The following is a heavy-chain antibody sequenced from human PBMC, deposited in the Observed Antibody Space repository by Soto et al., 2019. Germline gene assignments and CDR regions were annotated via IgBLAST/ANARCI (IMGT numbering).Heavy chain of an antibody. J-gene: IGHJ4*02. Sequence: SETLSLTCTVSGGSISSSSYYWGWIRQPPGKGLEWIGSIYYSGRTYYNPSLKSRVTKSIDTSKSQFSLNLKSVTAADTAVYYCARLVPFGGIIVYYFDNWGQGTLVTVSS. CDR3: ARLVPFGGIIVYYFDN. CDR1: GGSISSSSYY. V-gene: IGHV4-39*01. D-gene: IGHD3-16*02. CDR2: IYYSGRT.